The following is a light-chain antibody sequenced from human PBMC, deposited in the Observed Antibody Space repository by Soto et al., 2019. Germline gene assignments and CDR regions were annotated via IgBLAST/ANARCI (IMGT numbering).Light chain of an antibody. CDR3: QQYKSYSYT. Sequence: DIQMTQSPSTLSASVGDRVTMTCRASQRIGSWLAWYQQKPGKAPKLLIYKASNLQSGVPSRFSGSGSGTQFTLSINNVRPDDFATYYCQQYKSYSYTFGQGTKLEIK. V-gene: IGKV1-5*03. CDR1: QRIGSW. J-gene: IGKJ2*01. CDR2: KAS.